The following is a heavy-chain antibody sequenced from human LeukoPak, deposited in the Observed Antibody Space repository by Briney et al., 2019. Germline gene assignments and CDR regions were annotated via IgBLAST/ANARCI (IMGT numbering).Heavy chain of an antibody. CDR3: ARGSPSGCTNGVCYSSGPNWFDP. D-gene: IGHD2-8*01. CDR1: GYTFTGYY. CDR2: INPNSGGT. J-gene: IGHJ5*02. V-gene: IGHV1-2*02. Sequence: VSVKVSCKASGYTFTGYYMHWVRQAPGQGLEWMGWINPNSGGTNYAQKFQGRVTMTRDTSISTAYMEVSRLRSDDTAVYYCARGSPSGCTNGVCYSSGPNWFDPWGQGTLVTVSS.